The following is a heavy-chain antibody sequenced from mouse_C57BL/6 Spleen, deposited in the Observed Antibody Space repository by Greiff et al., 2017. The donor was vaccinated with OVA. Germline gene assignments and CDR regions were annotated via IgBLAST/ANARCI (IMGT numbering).Heavy chain of an antibody. J-gene: IGHJ2*01. CDR1: GYTFTSYG. D-gene: IGHD2-1*01. CDR2: IYPRSGNT. Sequence: QVQLKQYGAELARPGASVKLSCKASGYTFTSYGISWVKQRTGQGLEWIGEIYPRSGNTYYNEKFKGKATLTADKSSSTAYMELRSLTSEDSAVYFCARVGYYGNYGDYFDYWGQGTTLTVSS. V-gene: IGHV1-81*01. CDR3: ARVGYYGNYGDYFDY.